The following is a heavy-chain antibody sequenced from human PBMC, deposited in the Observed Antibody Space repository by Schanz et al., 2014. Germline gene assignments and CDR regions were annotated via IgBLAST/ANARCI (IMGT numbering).Heavy chain of an antibody. CDR3: ARDEGKDGYNLAFDV. CDR2: LYIRST. J-gene: IGHJ3*01. V-gene: IGHV3-66*01. Sequence: EVQVVESGGGLVQPGGSLRLSCATSGFIFTSYSMHWVRQAPGKGLECVSILYIRSTYYADSVKGRFTISRDNSKNMVFLQMNSLRVEDTAIYYCARDEGKDGYNLAFDVWGQGTTVTVSS. D-gene: IGHD5-12*01. CDR1: GFIFTSYS.